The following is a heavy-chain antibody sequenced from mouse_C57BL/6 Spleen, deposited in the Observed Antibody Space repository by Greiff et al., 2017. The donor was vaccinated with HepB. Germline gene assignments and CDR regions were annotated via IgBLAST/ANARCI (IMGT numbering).Heavy chain of an antibody. CDR1: GFTFSDYG. V-gene: IGHV5-17*01. D-gene: IGHD4-1*02. CDR2: ISSGSSTI. Sequence: DVQLVESGGGLVKPGGSLKLSCAASGFTFSDYGMHWVRQAPEKGLEWVAYISSGSSTIYYADTVKGRFTISRDNAKNTLFLQMTSLRSEDTAMYYCARLSTGHYYAMDYWGQGTSVTVSS. CDR3: ARLSTGHYYAMDY. J-gene: IGHJ4*01.